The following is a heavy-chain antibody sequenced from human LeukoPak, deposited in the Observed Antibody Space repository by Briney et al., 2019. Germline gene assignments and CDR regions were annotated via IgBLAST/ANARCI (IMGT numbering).Heavy chain of an antibody. J-gene: IGHJ4*02. CDR3: ARDRRITMVRGVSSAPDY. CDR2: INSDGSST. CDR1: GFTFSSYW. V-gene: IGHV3-74*01. D-gene: IGHD3-10*01. Sequence: PGGSLRLSCAAAGFTFSSYWMHWVRQAPGKGLVWVSRINSDGSSTSYTDSVKGRSTISRDNAKNTLYLQMNSLRAEDTAVYYCARDRRITMVRGVSSAPDYWGQGTLVTVPS.